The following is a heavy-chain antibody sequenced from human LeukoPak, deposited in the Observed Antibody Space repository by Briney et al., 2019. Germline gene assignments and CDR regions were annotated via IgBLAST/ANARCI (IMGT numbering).Heavy chain of an antibody. CDR3: ARYCSSTSCYDGNNWFDP. Sequence: SETLSLTCAVYGGSFSGYYWSWIRQPPGKGLEWIGEINHSGSTNYNPSLKSRVTISADTSKNQFSLKLSSVTAADTAVYYCARYCSSTSCYDGNNWFDPWGQGTLVTVSS. D-gene: IGHD2-2*01. V-gene: IGHV4-34*01. CDR2: INHSGST. J-gene: IGHJ5*02. CDR1: GGSFSGYY.